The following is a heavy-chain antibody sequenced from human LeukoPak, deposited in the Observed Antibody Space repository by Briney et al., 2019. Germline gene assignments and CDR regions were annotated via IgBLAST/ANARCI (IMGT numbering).Heavy chain of an antibody. D-gene: IGHD3-22*01. J-gene: IGHJ5*02. CDR2: IYHSGST. CDR1: GGSFSGYY. V-gene: IGHV4-38-2*01. Sequence: SETLSLTCAVYGGSFSGYYWGWIRQPPGKGLQWIATIYHSGSTYYNPSLKSRVTISVDTSKNQFSLKLSSVTAADTAVYYCARVSYNYDKFDPWGQGTLVTVSS. CDR3: ARVSYNYDKFDP.